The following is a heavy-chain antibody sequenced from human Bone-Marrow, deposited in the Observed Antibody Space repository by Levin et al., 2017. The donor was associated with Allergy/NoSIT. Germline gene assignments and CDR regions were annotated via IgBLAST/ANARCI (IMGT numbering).Heavy chain of an antibody. CDR3: AKGKGPDIVDWFDP. D-gene: IGHD3-22*01. CDR1: GFSFSNYA. V-gene: IGHV3-23*01. Sequence: PGGSLRLSCTASGFSFSNYAMTWVRQAPGKGPEWVSSITGSGGGTYYSDSVKGRFTVSRDSSNNMMYLQMNSLRADDTAIYYCAKGKGPDIVDWFDPWGQGTLVTVSS. CDR2: ITGSGGGT. J-gene: IGHJ5*02.